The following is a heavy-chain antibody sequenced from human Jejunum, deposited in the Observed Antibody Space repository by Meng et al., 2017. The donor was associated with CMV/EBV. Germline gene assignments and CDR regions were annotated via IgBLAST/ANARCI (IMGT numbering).Heavy chain of an antibody. V-gene: IGHV3-23*01. D-gene: IGHD5-12*01. Sequence: AASGFSFSYYGMSWVRQAPGKGLEWVSGIVVTTGNTYYADSVNGRFTISRDNSKNTLYLQMNSLRGEDTAVYYCAKDETAGYGYFDYWGQGALVTVSS. J-gene: IGHJ4*02. CDR2: IVVTTGNT. CDR1: GFSFSYYG. CDR3: AKDETAGYGYFDY.